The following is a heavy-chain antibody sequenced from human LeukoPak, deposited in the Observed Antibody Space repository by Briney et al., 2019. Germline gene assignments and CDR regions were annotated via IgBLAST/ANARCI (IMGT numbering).Heavy chain of an antibody. D-gene: IGHD5/OR15-5a*01. J-gene: IGHJ4*02. V-gene: IGHV4-61*02. Sequence: PSETLSLTCNVSGGSISSRDFYWSWIRQSAGKGLEWIGRIYASESTHYNPSLKSRVTMSLETSKNQFSLTLKSVTAADTAVYFCARVSRVYDLGFFEYWGQGTLVTVSS. CDR1: GGSISSRDFY. CDR2: IYASEST. CDR3: ARVSRVYDLGFFEY.